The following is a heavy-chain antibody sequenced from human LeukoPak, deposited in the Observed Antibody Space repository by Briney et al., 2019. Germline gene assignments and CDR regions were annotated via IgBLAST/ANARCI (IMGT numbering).Heavy chain of an antibody. V-gene: IGHV4-38-2*01. CDR1: GYSISSGYY. Sequence: PSETLSLTCAVSGYSISSGYYWAWMRQPPGRGLGGIGSITHSGTTYYNAYLKSRVTVSVDTSKNQVSLRLSSVTAADTAVYYCARVCSSGRCLDYWGQGTLVTVSS. CDR2: ITHSGTT. D-gene: IGHD2-15*01. J-gene: IGHJ4*02. CDR3: ARVCSSGRCLDY.